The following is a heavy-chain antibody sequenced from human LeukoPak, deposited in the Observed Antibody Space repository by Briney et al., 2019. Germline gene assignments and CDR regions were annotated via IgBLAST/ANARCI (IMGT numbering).Heavy chain of an antibody. J-gene: IGHJ4*02. V-gene: IGHV3-23*01. CDR1: GFTFSIYA. Sequence: GGSLRLSCAASGFTFSIYAMSWVRQAPGKGLEWVSAFSGSGGSTYYADSVKGRFTISRDNSKNTLYLQMNSLRAEDTAVYYCARGGSGNWNAPFDYWGQGTLVTVSS. D-gene: IGHD1-1*01. CDR2: FSGSGGST. CDR3: ARGGSGNWNAPFDY.